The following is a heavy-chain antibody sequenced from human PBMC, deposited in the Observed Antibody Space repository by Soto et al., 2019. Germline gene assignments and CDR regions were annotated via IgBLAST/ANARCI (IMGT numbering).Heavy chain of an antibody. Sequence: SQTLSLTCAISGDSVSSNSATWNWIRQSPSRGLEWLGRTYYRSKWYNDYAVSVKSRITINPDTSKNQFSLQLNSVTPEDTAVYYCARDGALAGEGHYYYYYTDVWGQGTTVTV. D-gene: IGHD6-19*01. J-gene: IGHJ6*02. CDR3: ARDGALAGEGHYYYYYTDV. CDR2: TYYRSKWYN. CDR1: GDSVSSNSAT. V-gene: IGHV6-1*01.